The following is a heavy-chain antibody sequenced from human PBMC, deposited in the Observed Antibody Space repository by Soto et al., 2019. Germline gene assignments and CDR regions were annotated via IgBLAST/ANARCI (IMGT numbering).Heavy chain of an antibody. Sequence: QVQLQESGPELVKSSQTLSLTCTVSNGSISTNGHYWTWIRQRPGKGLKWIAYIYYTGNSYYNPSLQGRLTISIDTSKNQFSLTLRSVTAADTAVYYCAREQWGFDSWGQGTLVTVSS. CDR1: NGSISTNGHY. J-gene: IGHJ4*02. CDR3: AREQWGFDS. CDR2: IYYTGNS. V-gene: IGHV4-31*03. D-gene: IGHD6-19*01.